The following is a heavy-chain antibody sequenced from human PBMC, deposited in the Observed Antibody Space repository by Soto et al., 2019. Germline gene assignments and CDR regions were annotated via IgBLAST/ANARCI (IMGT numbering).Heavy chain of an antibody. J-gene: IGHJ4*02. CDR3: ARAPRQTTVTTAGY. CDR2: INPNSGGT. Sequence: ASVKVSCKASGYTFTGCYMHWVRQAPGQGLEWMGWINPNSGGTNYAQKFEGRVTMTRDTSISTAYMELSRLRSDDTAVYYCARAPRQTTVTTAGYWGQGTLVTVSS. CDR1: GYTFTGCY. V-gene: IGHV1-2*02. D-gene: IGHD4-17*01.